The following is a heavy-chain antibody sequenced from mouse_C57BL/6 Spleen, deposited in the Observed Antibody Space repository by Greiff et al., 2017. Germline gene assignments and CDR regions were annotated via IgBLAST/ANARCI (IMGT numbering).Heavy chain of an antibody. J-gene: IGHJ4*01. D-gene: IGHD2-5*01. Sequence: DVKLVESGGGLVKPGGSLKLSCAASGFTFSSYAMSWVRQTPEKRLEWVATISDGGGYTYYPDTVKGRFTISRDNAKNNLYLQMSHLKSEDTAMYYCARGGIVTNYYAMDYWGQGTSVTVSS. CDR1: GFTFSSYA. CDR3: ARGGIVTNYYAMDY. V-gene: IGHV5-4*03. CDR2: ISDGGGYT.